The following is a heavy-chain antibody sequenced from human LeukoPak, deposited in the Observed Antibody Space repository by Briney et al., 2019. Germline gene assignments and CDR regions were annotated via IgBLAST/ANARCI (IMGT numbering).Heavy chain of an antibody. Sequence: PGGSLRLSCAASGFTFDDYAMHWVRQAPGKGLEWVSGISWNSGSIGYADSVKGRFTISRDNAKNSLYLQMNSLRAEDTALYYCARLERTYYDFWSGYSGDFGYFDYWGQGTLVTVSS. V-gene: IGHV3-9*01. D-gene: IGHD3-3*01. J-gene: IGHJ4*02. CDR1: GFTFDDYA. CDR2: ISWNSGSI. CDR3: ARLERTYYDFWSGYSGDFGYFDY.